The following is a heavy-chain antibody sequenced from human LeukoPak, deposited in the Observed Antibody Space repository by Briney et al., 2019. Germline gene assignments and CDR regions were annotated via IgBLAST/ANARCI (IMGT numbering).Heavy chain of an antibody. CDR2: VSCTVDDT. CDR3: AKILRPVTSFPQFYFFGMDV. Sequence: GRSLRLSCAASGFSFRDFAITRVRQAPGKGLEWVSTVSCTVDDTYYSDTVKGRFTMSRDNSENTLDLQMKSVRVEDTVVSYCAKILRPVTSFPQFYFFGMDVWGKGATVTVSS. V-gene: IGHV3-23*01. CDR1: GFSFRDFA. D-gene: IGHD4-17*01. J-gene: IGHJ6*04.